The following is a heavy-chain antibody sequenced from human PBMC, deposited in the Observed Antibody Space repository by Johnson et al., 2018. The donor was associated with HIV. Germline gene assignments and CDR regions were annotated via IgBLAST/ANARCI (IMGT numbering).Heavy chain of an antibody. CDR1: GFTFSSYA. J-gene: IGHJ3*02. V-gene: IGHV3-23*04. Sequence: VQLVESGGGLVQPGGSLRLSCAASGFTFSSYAMSWVRQAPGKGLEWVSAISGSGGSTYYADSVKGRFTISRDNSKNTLYLQMNSLRAEDTAVYYCAKVSGIAAAGHDAFDIWGQGTMVTVSS. D-gene: IGHD6-13*01. CDR3: AKVSGIAAAGHDAFDI. CDR2: ISGSGGST.